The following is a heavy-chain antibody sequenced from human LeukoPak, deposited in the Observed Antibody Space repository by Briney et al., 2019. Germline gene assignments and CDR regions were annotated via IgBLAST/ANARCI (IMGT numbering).Heavy chain of an antibody. CDR2: IWYDGSHQ. CDR3: ASEKFHTGSHTTPDY. D-gene: IGHD1-26*01. J-gene: IGHJ4*02. V-gene: IGHV3-33*01. CDR1: GFTFSSFG. Sequence: PGRSLRLSCAASGFTFSSFGMHWVRQAPGKGLEWVAVIWYDGSHQQYADSVKGRFTVSRDNSKNTLYLQMNSLRAEDTAVYYCASEKFHTGSHTTPDYWGQGTLVTVSS.